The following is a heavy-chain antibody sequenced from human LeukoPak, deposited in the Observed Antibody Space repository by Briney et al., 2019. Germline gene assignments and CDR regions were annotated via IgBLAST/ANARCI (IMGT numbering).Heavy chain of an antibody. CDR2: VTGSGSDTSST. CDR1: GFTHSSFA. V-gene: IGHV3-23*01. J-gene: IGHJ4*02. D-gene: IGHD3-3*01. Sequence: PGGSLRLSCAASGFTHSSFAMSWVRHAPGKGLEWVSSVTGSGSDTSSTYYADSVKGRFTISRDNSKNTLYLQMSSLRAEDTALYYCAKEGTYNNFWSGYFHWGQGALVTVSS. CDR3: AKEGTYNNFWSGYFH.